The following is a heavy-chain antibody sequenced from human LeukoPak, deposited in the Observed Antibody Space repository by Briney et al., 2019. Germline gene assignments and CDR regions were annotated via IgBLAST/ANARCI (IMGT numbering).Heavy chain of an antibody. J-gene: IGHJ6*03. CDR1: GYTFTSYG. Sequence: ASVKVSCKASGYTFTSYGISWVRQAPGQGLEWMGWISAYNGNTNYAQKLQGRVTMTTDTSTSTAYMELRSLRSDDTTVYYCARLTIFGVVMTGYYYYYMDVWGKGTTVTVSS. V-gene: IGHV1-18*01. CDR2: ISAYNGNT. D-gene: IGHD3-3*01. CDR3: ARLTIFGVVMTGYYYYYMDV.